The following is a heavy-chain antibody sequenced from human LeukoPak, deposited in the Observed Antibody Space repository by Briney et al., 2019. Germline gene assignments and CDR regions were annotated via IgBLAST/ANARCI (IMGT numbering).Heavy chain of an antibody. J-gene: IGHJ4*02. CDR3: AKDSLMYSSGWYFDY. V-gene: IGHV3-23*01. CDR2: ITSNGGST. Sequence: GGSLRLSCAASGFTFSSYAMSWVRQAPGKGLEWVSTITSNGGSTFYADSVKGRFTISRDNSKNTLYLQMNSLRAEDTAVYYCAKDSLMYSSGWYFDYWGQGTLVTVSS. CDR1: GFTFSSYA. D-gene: IGHD6-19*01.